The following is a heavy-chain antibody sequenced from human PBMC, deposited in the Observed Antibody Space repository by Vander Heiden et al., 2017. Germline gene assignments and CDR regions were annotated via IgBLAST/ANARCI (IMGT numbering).Heavy chain of an antibody. CDR3: AAVNYDRDYYFDY. V-gene: IGHV1-58*01. CDR2: IVVGSGNT. Sequence: QLQLVQSGPEVKKHRTSVTVSCKASGFTFHRSAVQWVRQARGQRLEWIGWIVVGSGNTNYAQKFQERVTITRDMSTSTAYMELSSLRSEDTAVYYCAAVNYDRDYYFDYWGQGTLVTVSS. CDR1: GFTFHRSA. J-gene: IGHJ4*02. D-gene: IGHD3-22*01.